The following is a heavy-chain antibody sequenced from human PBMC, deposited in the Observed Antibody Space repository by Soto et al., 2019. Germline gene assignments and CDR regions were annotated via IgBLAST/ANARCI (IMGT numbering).Heavy chain of an antibody. J-gene: IGHJ4*02. CDR2: ISGDNGNT. CDR3: ARDRLRFDFWSAYYMIFY. CDR1: GYTFTSYG. D-gene: IGHD3-3*01. V-gene: IGHV1-18*01. Sequence: QVQLVQSGAEVKKPGASVKVSCKTSGYTFTSYGISWVRQAPGQGLEWMGWISGDNGNTNYAQKLQGRVTMTTDTSTSTAYMELRSLRSDDTAVYYCARDRLRFDFWSAYYMIFYWGQGTLVTVSS.